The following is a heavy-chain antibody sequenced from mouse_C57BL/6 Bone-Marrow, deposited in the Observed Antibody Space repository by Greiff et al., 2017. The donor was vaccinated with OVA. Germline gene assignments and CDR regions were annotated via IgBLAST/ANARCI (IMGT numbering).Heavy chain of an antibody. CDR1: GYAFSSSW. Sequence: VQLQQSGPELVKPGASVKISCKASGYAFSSSWMNWVKQRPGKGLEWIGRIYPGDGDTNYNGKFKGKATLTADKSSSTAYMQLSSLISEDSAVYFCARWYYGSSYGAMDYWGQGTSVTVSS. V-gene: IGHV1-82*01. CDR2: IYPGDGDT. CDR3: ARWYYGSSYGAMDY. J-gene: IGHJ4*01. D-gene: IGHD1-1*01.